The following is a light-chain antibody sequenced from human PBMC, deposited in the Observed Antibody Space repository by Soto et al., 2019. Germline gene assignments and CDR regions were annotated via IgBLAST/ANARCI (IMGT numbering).Light chain of an antibody. Sequence: QYVLTRTSSLSGSPGQSITISCTGTSSDVGGYDYVSWYQQHPGKAPTLLIYDVINRPSGVSFRFSGSKSGNTASLTISGLQAEDEAEYYCSSYTRSSISVFGTGTKVTVL. CDR3: SSYTRSSISV. J-gene: IGLJ1*01. V-gene: IGLV2-14*01. CDR2: DVI. CDR1: SSDVGGYDY.